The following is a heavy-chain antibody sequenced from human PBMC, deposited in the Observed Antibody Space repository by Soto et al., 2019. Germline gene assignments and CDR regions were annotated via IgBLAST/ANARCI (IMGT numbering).Heavy chain of an antibody. Sequence: AASVKVSCKASGYTFTSYAMHWGGQAPGQRLEWMGWINAGNGNTKYSQKFQGRVTITRDTSASTAYMELSSLRSEDTAVYCARGSGYYYWDDYWGQGTLVTVSS. J-gene: IGHJ4*02. D-gene: IGHD3-22*01. V-gene: IGHV1-3*01. CDR3: ARGSGYYYWDDY. CDR1: GYTFTSYA. CDR2: INAGNGNT.